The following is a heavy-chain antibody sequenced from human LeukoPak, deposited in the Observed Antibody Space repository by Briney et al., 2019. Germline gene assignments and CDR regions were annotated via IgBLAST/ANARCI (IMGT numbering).Heavy chain of an antibody. CDR3: ARGLRAGAFDI. CDR2: INPNSGGT. D-gene: IGHD2-2*01. Sequence: ASVKVSCKASGYTFTSYGISWVRQAPGQGLEWMGWINPNSGGTNYAQKFQGRVTMTRDTSISTAYMELSRLRSDDTAVYYCARGLRAGAFDIWGQGTMVTVSS. CDR1: GYTFTSYG. J-gene: IGHJ3*02. V-gene: IGHV1-2*02.